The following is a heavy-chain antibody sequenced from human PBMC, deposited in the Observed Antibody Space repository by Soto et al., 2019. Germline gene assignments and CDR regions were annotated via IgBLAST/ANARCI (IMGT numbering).Heavy chain of an antibody. Sequence: GGSLRLSCAASGFTFSSYSMNWVRQAPGKGLEWVSSISSSSSYIYYADSVKGRFTISRDNAKNSLYLQMNSLRAEDTAVYYCARALGSPTDDRFLEWLLDYWGQGTLVTVSS. CDR2: ISSSSSYI. J-gene: IGHJ4*02. D-gene: IGHD3-3*01. CDR3: ARALGSPTDDRFLEWLLDY. V-gene: IGHV3-21*01. CDR1: GFTFSSYS.